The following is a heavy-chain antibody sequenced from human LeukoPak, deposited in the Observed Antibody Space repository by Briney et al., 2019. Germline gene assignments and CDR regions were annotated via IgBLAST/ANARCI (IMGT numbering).Heavy chain of an antibody. CDR2: ISSSSSYI. CDR3: AGDYGDGFDY. D-gene: IGHD4-17*01. Sequence: GGSLRLSCAASGFTFSSYSMNWVRQAPGKGLEWVSSISSSSSYIYYADSVEGRFTISRDNAKNSLYLQMNSLRAEDTAVYYCAGDYGDGFDYWGQGTLVTVSS. J-gene: IGHJ4*02. V-gene: IGHV3-21*01. CDR1: GFTFSSYS.